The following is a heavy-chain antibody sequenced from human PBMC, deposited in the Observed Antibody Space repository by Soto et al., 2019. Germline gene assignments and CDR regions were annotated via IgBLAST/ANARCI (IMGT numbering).Heavy chain of an antibody. CDR1: GYTFRNYI. J-gene: IGHJ6*02. CDR3: AIYCDGNACYSTHYYAMDV. V-gene: IGHV1-18*01. CDR2: ISPYNGNT. Sequence: QVQLVQSAGEVKKPGASAIVSCQASGYTFRNYIIDWLRQAPGQGLEWMGWISPYNGNTNYARQFRGRVTLTTDTSTSAAYLELRNLGSDIAATYCCAIYCDGNACYSTHYYAMDVWGQGTTVSVSS. D-gene: IGHD2-21*01.